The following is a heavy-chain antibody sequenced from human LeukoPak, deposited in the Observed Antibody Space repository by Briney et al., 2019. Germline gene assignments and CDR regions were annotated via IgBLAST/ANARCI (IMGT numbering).Heavy chain of an antibody. CDR1: GGTFSSYA. CDR2: IIPIFGTA. V-gene: IGHV1-69*05. J-gene: IGHJ6*03. CDR3: ARVVSRSSTSWGYMDV. D-gene: IGHD2-2*01. Sequence: SVKVSCKASGGTFSSYAISWVRQAPGQGLEWMGGIIPIFGTANYAQKFQGRVTITTDESTSTAYMGLSSLRSEDTAVYYCARVVSRSSTSWGYMDVWGKGTTVTVSS.